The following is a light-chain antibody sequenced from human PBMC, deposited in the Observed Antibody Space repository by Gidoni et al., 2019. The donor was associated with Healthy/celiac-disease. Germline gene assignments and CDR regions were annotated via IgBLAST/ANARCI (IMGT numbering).Light chain of an antibody. Sequence: DIVMTQSPATLSVSPGERATLSCRASQSVSSKVAWYQQQPGQAPRLLIYGASTRATGTPAWFSGSGSGTVFTPTISRLPSEDFAVYYCQQNNNWPCSFGQGTKLEIK. CDR2: GAS. J-gene: IGKJ2*04. CDR1: QSVSSK. CDR3: QQNNNWPCS. V-gene: IGKV3-15*01.